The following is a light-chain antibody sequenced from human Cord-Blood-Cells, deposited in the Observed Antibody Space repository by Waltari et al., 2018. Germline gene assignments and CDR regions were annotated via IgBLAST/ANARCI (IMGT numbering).Light chain of an antibody. CDR3: QVWDSSSDQV. V-gene: IGLV3-21*04. J-gene: IGLJ3*02. Sequence: SYVLTQPPSVSVAPGKTARITCGGNNIGSKSVHWYQQKPGQAPVLVIYYDSDRPSGIPERFSGSNSGNTATLTIGRVEAGDEADYYCQVWDSSSDQVFGGGTKQTVL. CDR1: NIGSKS. CDR2: YDS.